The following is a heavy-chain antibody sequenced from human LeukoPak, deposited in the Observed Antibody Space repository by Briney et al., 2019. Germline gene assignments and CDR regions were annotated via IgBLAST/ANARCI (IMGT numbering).Heavy chain of an antibody. V-gene: IGHV3-7*01. CDR2: INQHGSES. J-gene: IGHJ4*02. D-gene: IGHD2-8*02. CDR1: GFTFSTYW. Sequence: GGSLRLSCEGSGFTFSTYWMTWVRQAPGKGLEWVANINQHGSESYYVDSVEGRFLISRDNAKNTLYLHMSNLRGDDMAVYYCARGGLFRSGGTSGDYWGQGTLVTVSS. CDR3: ARGGLFRSGGTSGDY.